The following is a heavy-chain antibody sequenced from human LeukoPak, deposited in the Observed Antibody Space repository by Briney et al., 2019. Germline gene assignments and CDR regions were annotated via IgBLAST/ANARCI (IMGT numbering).Heavy chain of an antibody. Sequence: KPSETLSLACTFSGGSISSYYWSWIRQPPGKGLEWIGYIYYSGSTNYNPSLKSRVTISVDTSKNQFSLKLSSVTAADTAVYYCARPRLLDDAFDIWGQGTMVTVSS. V-gene: IGHV4-59*12. CDR3: ARPRLLDDAFDI. CDR1: GGSISSYY. D-gene: IGHD2-21*02. CDR2: IYYSGST. J-gene: IGHJ3*02.